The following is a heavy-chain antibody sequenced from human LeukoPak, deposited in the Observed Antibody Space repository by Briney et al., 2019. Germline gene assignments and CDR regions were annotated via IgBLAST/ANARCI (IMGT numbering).Heavy chain of an antibody. CDR3: ARAAGYYDSWSGFQFNWFDP. D-gene: IGHD3-3*01. Sequence: PSETLSLTCAVSGGSISSSNWWSWVRQPPGKGLEWIGEIYHSGSTNYNPSLKSRVTISVDKSKNQFSLKLSSVTAADTAVYYCARAAGYYDSWSGFQFNWFDPWGQGTLVTVSS. CDR1: GGSISSSNW. J-gene: IGHJ5*02. CDR2: IYHSGST. V-gene: IGHV4-4*02.